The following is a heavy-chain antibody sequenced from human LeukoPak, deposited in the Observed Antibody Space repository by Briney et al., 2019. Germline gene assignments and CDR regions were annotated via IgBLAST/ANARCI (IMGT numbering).Heavy chain of an antibody. CDR2: ISSSSSII. J-gene: IGHJ4*02. CDR1: GFSFSNYS. D-gene: IGHD6-13*01. Sequence: PGGSLKLSCAASGFSFSNYSMNWVRRAPGKGLEWVSDISSSSSIIYYADSVKGRFIISRDNVKNSLFLQMNNVRAEDTAVYYCARVASARSLYSDHWGQGTLVTVSS. V-gene: IGHV3-48*01. CDR3: ARVASARSLYSDH.